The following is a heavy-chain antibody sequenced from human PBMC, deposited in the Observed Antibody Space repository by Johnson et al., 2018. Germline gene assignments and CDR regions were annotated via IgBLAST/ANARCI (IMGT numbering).Heavy chain of an antibody. V-gene: IGHV4-34*01. Sequence: QVQLQQWGAGLLKPSETLSLTCAVYGGSFSGYYWSWIRQPPGKGLEWIGEINHSGSTNYTPSLKSRVTISVDTSKNPFSLKLSSLTAADTAVYYCARVGGYCTNGLCYHPKKAEYFQHWGQGTLVTVSS. D-gene: IGHD2-8*01. CDR2: INHSGST. CDR3: ARVGGYCTNGLCYHPKKAEYFQH. CDR1: GGSFSGYY. J-gene: IGHJ1*01.